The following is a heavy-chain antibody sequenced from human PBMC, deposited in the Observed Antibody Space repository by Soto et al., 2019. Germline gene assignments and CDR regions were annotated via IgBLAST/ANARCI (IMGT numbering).Heavy chain of an antibody. V-gene: IGHV4-34*01. CDR1: GGSFSGYY. J-gene: IGHJ4*02. CDR3: ARSKGYYGSGAKPFDY. Sequence: PSETLSLTCAVYGGSFSGYYWSWIRQPPGKGLEWIEEINHSGSTNYNPSLKSRVTISVDTSKNQFSLKLSSVTAADTAVYYCARSKGYYGSGAKPFDYWGQGTLVTVSS. CDR2: INHSGST. D-gene: IGHD3-10*01.